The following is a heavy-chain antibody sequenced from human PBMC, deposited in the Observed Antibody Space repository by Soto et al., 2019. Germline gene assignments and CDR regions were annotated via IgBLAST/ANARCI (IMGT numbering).Heavy chain of an antibody. Sequence: QVQLVQSGAEVKKPGASVKVSCKASGYTFTSYGLSWVRQAPGQGLEWMGWISAYNGDTNYAQKFQGRVTVTTDTSTSTASMELRSLRSDDTAVYYCARVGSYFLGFDYWGQGTLVTVSS. CDR3: ARVGSYFLGFDY. CDR2: ISAYNGDT. J-gene: IGHJ4*02. D-gene: IGHD1-26*01. CDR1: GYTFTSYG. V-gene: IGHV1-18*01.